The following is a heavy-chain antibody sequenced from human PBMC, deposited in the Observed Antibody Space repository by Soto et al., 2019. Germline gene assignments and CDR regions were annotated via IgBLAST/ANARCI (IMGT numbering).Heavy chain of an antibody. D-gene: IGHD3-3*01. Sequence: GGSLRLSCAASGFTFSSYAMHWVRQAPGKGLEWVAVISYDGSNKYYADSVKGRFTISRDNSKNTLYLQMNSLRAEDTAVYYCAREPLRDYDFWSGYYDYWGQGTLVTVSS. CDR1: GFTFSSYA. CDR3: AREPLRDYDFWSGYYDY. J-gene: IGHJ4*02. CDR2: ISYDGSNK. V-gene: IGHV3-30-3*01.